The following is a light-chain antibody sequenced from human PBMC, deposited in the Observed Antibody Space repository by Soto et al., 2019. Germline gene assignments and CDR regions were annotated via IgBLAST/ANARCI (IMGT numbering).Light chain of an antibody. CDR2: GAS. Sequence: EIALTQSPGTLSLSPGERATLSCRASQSVSSSYFAWYQQKPGQAPRLLIYGASSRATGIPDRFSGSGSGTDFSLFISRLEPEDFAVYFCQQYGSSPYTFGQGTKLEIK. J-gene: IGKJ2*01. V-gene: IGKV3-20*01. CDR1: QSVSSSY. CDR3: QQYGSSPYT.